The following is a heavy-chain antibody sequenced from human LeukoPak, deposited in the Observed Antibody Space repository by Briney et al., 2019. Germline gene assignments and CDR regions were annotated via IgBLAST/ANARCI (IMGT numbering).Heavy chain of an antibody. CDR1: GYTLTELS. Sequence: ASVKVSCKVSGYTLTELSMHWVRQAPGKGLEWMGGFDPEDGETIYAQKFQGRVTMTEDTSTDTAYMELSSLRSEDTAVYYCAIKLSFQTPFDYWGQGTLVTVSS. D-gene: IGHD5-24*01. CDR3: AIKLSFQTPFDY. CDR2: FDPEDGET. J-gene: IGHJ4*02. V-gene: IGHV1-24*01.